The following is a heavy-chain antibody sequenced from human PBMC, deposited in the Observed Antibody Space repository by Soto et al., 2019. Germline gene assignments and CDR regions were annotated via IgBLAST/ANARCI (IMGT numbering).Heavy chain of an antibody. D-gene: IGHD4-17*01. J-gene: IGHJ4*02. CDR1: GGSISSYY. Sequence: PSETLSLTCTVSGGSISSYYWSWIRQPPGKGLEWIGYIYYSGSTNYNPSLKSRVTISVDTSKNQFSLKLSSVTAADTAVYYCARGEDYGDFDYWGQGTLVTSPQ. CDR3: ARGEDYGDFDY. V-gene: IGHV4-59*01. CDR2: IYYSGST.